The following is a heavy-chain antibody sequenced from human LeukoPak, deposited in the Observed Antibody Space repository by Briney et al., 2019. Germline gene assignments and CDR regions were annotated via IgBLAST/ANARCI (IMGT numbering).Heavy chain of an antibody. J-gene: IGHJ6*03. D-gene: IGHD3-16*01. Sequence: TGGSLRLSCAASRFTFSSYATSWVRQAPGEGLEWVSDISGSGDSTYYADSVEGRFPISRENSKNTLYLKRHMLRYGDAAGYYGVKRSKRGVITRNHYMAVWGKGTTVTISS. V-gene: IGHV3-23*01. CDR2: ISGSGDST. CDR1: RFTFSSYA. CDR3: VKRSKRGVITRNHYMAV.